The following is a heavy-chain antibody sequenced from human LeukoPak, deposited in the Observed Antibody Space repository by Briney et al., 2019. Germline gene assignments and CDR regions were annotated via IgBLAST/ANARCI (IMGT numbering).Heavy chain of an antibody. V-gene: IGHV2-70*01. D-gene: IGHD3-9*01. CDR1: GFSLRTSGRG. CDR2: IDWDEDK. J-gene: IGHJ4*02. CDR3: ARIKVDDILTGYYRYFDY. Sequence: SGPALLKPTQTLTLTCTFSGFSLRTSGRGVGWIRQPPEKALEWLALIDWDEDKYYSTSLKTRLTISKDTSKNQVVLTMTNMDPVDTATYYCARIKVDDILTGYYRYFDYWGQGTLVTVSS.